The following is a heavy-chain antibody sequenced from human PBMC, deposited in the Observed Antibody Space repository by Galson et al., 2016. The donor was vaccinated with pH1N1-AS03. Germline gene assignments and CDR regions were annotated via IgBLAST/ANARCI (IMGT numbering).Heavy chain of an antibody. D-gene: IGHD3-22*01. J-gene: IGHJ4*02. Sequence: SVKVSCKASGYTFTNYAVHWVRQAPGQRLEWMGWINADNTDTKYSQKFQDRVTITRDTFATTAYMELSSLRSEDTAVYYCARTNYYHGSGDYWGQGTLVTVSS. CDR1: GYTFTNYA. CDR2: INADNTDT. CDR3: ARTNYYHGSGDY. V-gene: IGHV1-3*01.